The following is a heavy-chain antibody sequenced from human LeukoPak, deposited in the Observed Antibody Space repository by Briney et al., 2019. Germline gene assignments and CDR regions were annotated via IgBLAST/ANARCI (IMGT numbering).Heavy chain of an antibody. J-gene: IGHJ3*02. D-gene: IGHD3-22*01. CDR3: AKTGRSGYYDSSGYSDDAFDI. CDR1: GFTFSNYA. CDR2: ISGSGGST. Sequence: GGSLRLSCAASGFTFSNYAMSWVRQAPGKGLEWVSAISGSGGSTYYADSVKGRFTISRDNSKNTLYLQMNSLRAEDTAVYYCAKTGRSGYYDSSGYSDDAFDIWGQGTMVTVSS. V-gene: IGHV3-23*01.